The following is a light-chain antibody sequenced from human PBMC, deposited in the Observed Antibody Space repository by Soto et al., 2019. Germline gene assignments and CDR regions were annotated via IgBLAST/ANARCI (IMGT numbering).Light chain of an antibody. CDR3: QSYDSSLSML. J-gene: IGLJ2*01. V-gene: IGLV1-40*01. Sequence: QSVPTQPPSVSGAPGQTITISCTGRSSNIGADYGVHWYQKLPGTAPKLLISDNMKRPSDVPDRFSGSKSGTSASLVITGLQAEDEADYYCQSYDSSLSMLFGGGTKLTVL. CDR1: SSNIGADYG. CDR2: DNM.